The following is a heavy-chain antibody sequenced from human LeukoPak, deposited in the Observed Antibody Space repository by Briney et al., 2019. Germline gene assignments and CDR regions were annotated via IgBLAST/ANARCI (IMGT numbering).Heavy chain of an antibody. CDR1: GYPFNSYE. D-gene: IGHD2-2*01. J-gene: IGHJ5*02. CDR3: ARLVGCGSTNCYSPDNWFDP. V-gene: IGHV1-8*01. CDR2: INPNSGST. Sequence: ASVKVSCKASGYPFNSYEINWVRQATGHGLEWMGWINPNSGSTDSAQKFQGRVTMTANTSISTAYMELNNLRSEDTAVYYCARLVGCGSTNCYSPDNWFDPWGQGTLVTVSS.